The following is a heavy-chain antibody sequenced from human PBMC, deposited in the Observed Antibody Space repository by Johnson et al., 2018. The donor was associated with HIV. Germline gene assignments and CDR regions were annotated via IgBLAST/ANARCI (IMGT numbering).Heavy chain of an antibody. Sequence: QVQLVESGGGLVQPGRSLRLSCAASGFTFSSYGMHWVRQAPGKGLEWVAVIWYDGSEKYYADSVKGRFTISRDNPKNTLYLQMNSLRAEDTAVYYCAKELRLHRAFDIWGQGTMVTVSS. D-gene: IGHD5-24*01. V-gene: IGHV3-33*06. J-gene: IGHJ3*02. CDR1: GFTFSSYG. CDR3: AKELRLHRAFDI. CDR2: IWYDGSEK.